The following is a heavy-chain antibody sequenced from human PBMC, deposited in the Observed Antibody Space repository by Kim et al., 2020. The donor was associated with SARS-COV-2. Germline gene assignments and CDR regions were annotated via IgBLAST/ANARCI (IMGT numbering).Heavy chain of an antibody. Sequence: TCYHPALTSRVTISVDTSKNQFSLKLSSVTAADTAVYYCARRHSHGYYSYWGQGTLVTVSS. J-gene: IGHJ4*02. V-gene: IGHV4-39*01. D-gene: IGHD3-22*01. CDR2: T. CDR3: ARRHSHGYYSY.